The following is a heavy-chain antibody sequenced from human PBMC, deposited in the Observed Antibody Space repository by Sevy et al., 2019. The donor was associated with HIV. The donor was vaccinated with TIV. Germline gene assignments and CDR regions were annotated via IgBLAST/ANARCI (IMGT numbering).Heavy chain of an antibody. Sequence: GGSLRLSCAASGFTFDDYGMSWVRQAPGKGLEWVSGINWNGGSTGYADSVKGRFTISRDNAKNSLYLQMNSLRAEDTALYYCARDAYYYDSSGPFDYWGQGTLVTVSS. CDR1: GFTFDDYG. J-gene: IGHJ4*02. D-gene: IGHD3-22*01. V-gene: IGHV3-20*04. CDR3: ARDAYYYDSSGPFDY. CDR2: INWNGGST.